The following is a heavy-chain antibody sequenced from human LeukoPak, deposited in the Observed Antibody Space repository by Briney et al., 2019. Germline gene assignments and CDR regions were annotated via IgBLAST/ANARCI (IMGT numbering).Heavy chain of an antibody. CDR1: GFTFSSYG. CDR3: AQGYSSGWFPY. J-gene: IGHJ4*02. D-gene: IGHD6-19*01. CDR2: ISYDGSNK. V-gene: IGHV3-30*03. Sequence: GRSLRLSCAASGFTFSSYGMHWVRQAPGKGLEWVAVISYDGSNKYYADSVKGRFIISRDNSENTLNLQMNSLRTEDTAVYYCAQGYSSGWFPYWGQGSLVSVSS.